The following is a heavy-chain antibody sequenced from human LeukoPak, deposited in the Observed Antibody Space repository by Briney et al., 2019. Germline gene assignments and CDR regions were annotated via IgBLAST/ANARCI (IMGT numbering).Heavy chain of an antibody. V-gene: IGHV3-30-3*01. CDR3: ARDRWELRGTFDY. CDR1: GFTFSSYA. Sequence: GGYLRLSCAASGFTFSSYAMHWVRQAPGKGLEGVAVISYDGSNKYYADSVKGRFTISRDNSKNTLYLQMNSLRAEDTAVYYCARDRWELRGTFDYWGQGTLVTVSS. D-gene: IGHD1-26*01. J-gene: IGHJ4*02. CDR2: ISYDGSNK.